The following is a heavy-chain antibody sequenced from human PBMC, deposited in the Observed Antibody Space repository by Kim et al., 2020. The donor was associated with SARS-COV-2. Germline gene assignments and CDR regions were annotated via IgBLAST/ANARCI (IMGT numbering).Heavy chain of an antibody. CDR1: GGSISSRSNY. D-gene: IGHD1-7*01. CDR2: IYYGGGT. Sequence: SETLSLTCTVSGGSISSRSNYVGWIRQPPGKGLEWIGNIYYGGGTYYNPSLKSRVTISADTSKNQFSLKLTSVTASDTAVYYCAIPGGGELAPPFDPWGQGTLVTVSS. CDR3: AIPGGGELAPPFDP. J-gene: IGHJ5*02. V-gene: IGHV4-39*01.